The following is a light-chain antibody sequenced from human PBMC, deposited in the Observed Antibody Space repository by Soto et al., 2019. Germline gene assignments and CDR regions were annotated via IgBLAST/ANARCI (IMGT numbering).Light chain of an antibody. Sequence: EIVLTQSPGTLSLSPGERATLSCRASQSVSSSSLAWYQQKPGQAPRLLIYDTSSRATGIPDRFSGSGSGTDFTLTISSLQPDDFATYYCQQYNSYSRTFGQGTKVDIK. V-gene: IGKV3-20*01. CDR2: DTS. CDR3: QQYNSYSRT. J-gene: IGKJ1*01. CDR1: QSVSSSS.